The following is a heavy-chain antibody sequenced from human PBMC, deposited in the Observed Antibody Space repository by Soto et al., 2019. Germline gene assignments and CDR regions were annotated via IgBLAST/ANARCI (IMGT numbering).Heavy chain of an antibody. CDR2: MNPNSGNT. Sequence: ASVKVSCKASGYTFTSYDINWVRQATGQGLEWMGWMNPNSGNTGYAQKFQGRVTMTRNTSISTAYMELSSLRSEDTAVYYCARGGGLNWNYDYYYYYYMDVWGKGTTVTVPS. CDR3: ARGGGLNWNYDYYYYYYMDV. CDR1: GYTFTSYD. J-gene: IGHJ6*03. V-gene: IGHV1-8*01. D-gene: IGHD1-7*01.